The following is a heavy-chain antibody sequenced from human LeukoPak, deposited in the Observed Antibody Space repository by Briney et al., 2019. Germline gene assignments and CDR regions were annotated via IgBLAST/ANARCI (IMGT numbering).Heavy chain of an antibody. J-gene: IGHJ4*02. Sequence: GGSLRLSCAASGVTFSSYGMHWVRQPPGKGLEWVALISSDGNDKLYGDSVKGRFTISRDDSKSTLYLQMNSLRAEDTAVYYCTTKVIRGNSAVDYDDWGQGTLVTVSS. CDR2: ISSDGNDK. V-gene: IGHV3-30*03. D-gene: IGHD5-12*01. CDR1: GVTFSSYG. CDR3: TTKVIRGNSAVDYDD.